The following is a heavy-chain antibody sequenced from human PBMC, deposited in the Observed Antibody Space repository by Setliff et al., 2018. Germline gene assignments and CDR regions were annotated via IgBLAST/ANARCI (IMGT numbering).Heavy chain of an antibody. J-gene: IGHJ3*02. CDR1: GYTFTTYG. V-gene: IGHV1-18*04. CDR2: ISAYNGAT. CDR3: ARSNRFTIFGGGLPVEI. D-gene: IGHD3-3*01. Sequence: ASVKVSCKTSGYTFTTYGISWVRQAPGQGLEWMGWISAYNGATNYAQKLQGRVTLTTETSTDTAYMEVRSLTTDDTAVYYCARSNRFTIFGGGLPVEIWGQGTRVTGS.